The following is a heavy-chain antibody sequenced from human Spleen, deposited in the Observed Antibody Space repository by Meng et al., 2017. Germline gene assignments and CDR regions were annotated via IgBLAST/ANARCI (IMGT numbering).Heavy chain of an antibody. Sequence: SVKVSCKASGGTFSSYAISWVRQAPGQGLEWMGGIIPIFGTANYAQKFQGRVTITADESTSTAYMELSSLRSEDTAVYYCARDGGYYYDSSGYYGTWWYFDLWGRGTLVTVSS. D-gene: IGHD3-22*01. CDR3: ARDGGYYYDSSGYYGTWWYFDL. J-gene: IGHJ2*01. V-gene: IGHV1-69*13. CDR2: IIPIFGTA. CDR1: GGTFSSYA.